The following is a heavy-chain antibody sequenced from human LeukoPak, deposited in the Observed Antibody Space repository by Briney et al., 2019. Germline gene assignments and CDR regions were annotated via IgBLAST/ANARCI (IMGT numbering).Heavy chain of an antibody. CDR1: GGSISSYY. CDR3: ARDNYYDFWSGYFYYMDV. V-gene: IGHV4-4*07. J-gene: IGHJ6*03. Sequence: SETLSLTCTVSGGSISSYYWSWIRQPAGKGLEWIGRIYTSGSTNYNPSLKSRVTMSVDTSKNQFSLKLSSVTAADTAVYYCARDNYYDFWSGYFYYMDVWGKGTTVTVSS. D-gene: IGHD3-3*01. CDR2: IYTSGST.